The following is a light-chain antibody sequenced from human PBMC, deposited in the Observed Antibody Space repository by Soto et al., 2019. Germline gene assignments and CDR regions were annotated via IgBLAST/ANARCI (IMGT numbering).Light chain of an antibody. CDR1: SSDVGGYNY. CDR3: SSYTSSSTLYV. CDR2: EVS. J-gene: IGLJ1*01. Sequence: QSVLPQPASVSGSPGQSITISCTGTSSDVGGYNYVSWYQHHPGKAPKLMIYEVSNRPSGVSNRFAGSKSGNTASLTISGLQAEDEADYYCSSYTSSSTLYVFGTGTKVTVL. V-gene: IGLV2-14*01.